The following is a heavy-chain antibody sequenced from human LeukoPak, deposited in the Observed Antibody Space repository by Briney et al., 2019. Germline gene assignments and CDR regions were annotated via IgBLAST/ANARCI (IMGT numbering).Heavy chain of an antibody. J-gene: IGHJ5*02. CDR1: GFTFSSNW. V-gene: IGHV3-74*01. CDR3: TRGTTSTFDP. CDR2: INSDGSTI. Sequence: PGGSLRLSCAASGFTFSSNWMHWVRQAPGKGLVWVSRINSDGSTIGYADSVKGRFTISRDNAKNTLFLQMNSLRAEDTAVYYCTRGTTSTFDPWGQGNLVAVSS. D-gene: IGHD4-11*01.